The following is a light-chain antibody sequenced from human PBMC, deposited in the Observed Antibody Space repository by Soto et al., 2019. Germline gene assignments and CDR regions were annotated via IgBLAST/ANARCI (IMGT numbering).Light chain of an antibody. V-gene: IGKV3-15*01. CDR1: QSVGSN. Sequence: ETVVSNSPSTVSVSQQEKRSRCCPARQSVGSNLAWYQQKPGQAPRLLIYGASTRATGIPARFSGSGSETEFTLTICGLQAADAAVYVCQQYNDWLMWTCAQGTKVDIK. J-gene: IGKJ1*01. CDR3: QQYNDWLMWT. CDR2: GAS.